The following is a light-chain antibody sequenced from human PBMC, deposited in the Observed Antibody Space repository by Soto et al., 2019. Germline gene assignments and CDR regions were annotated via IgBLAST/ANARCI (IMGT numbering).Light chain of an antibody. J-gene: IGKJ1*01. CDR2: GTS. Sequence: EVVMTQSPATLSVSPAERVTLSCRPSQSVRSNLAWDQQKPGQAHRLLIYGTSTRATGVPARFSGSGSGTEFTLTISNLQSEDFATYYCQQYDSFSVTFGQGTKVDIK. CDR3: QQYDSFSVT. CDR1: QSVRSN. V-gene: IGKV3-15*01.